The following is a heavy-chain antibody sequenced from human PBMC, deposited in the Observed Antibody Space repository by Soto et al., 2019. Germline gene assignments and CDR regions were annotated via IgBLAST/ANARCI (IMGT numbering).Heavy chain of an antibody. CDR3: ARLPRGSGWRYYFDY. CDR2: IYYSGST. CDR1: GGSVSSGSYY. J-gene: IGHJ4*02. D-gene: IGHD6-19*01. Sequence: SETLSLTCTVSGGSVSSGSYYWSWIRQPPGKGLEWIGYIYYSGSTNYNPSLKSRVTISVDTSKNQFSLKLSSVTAADTAVYYCARLPRGSGWRYYFDYWGQGTLVTVSS. V-gene: IGHV4-61*01.